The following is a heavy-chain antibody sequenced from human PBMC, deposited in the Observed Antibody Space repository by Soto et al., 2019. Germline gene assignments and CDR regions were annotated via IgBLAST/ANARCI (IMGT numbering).Heavy chain of an antibody. D-gene: IGHD6-19*01. V-gene: IGHV4-4*02. CDR3: ARETGAVAKTYFDY. CDR2: IYHRGST. J-gene: IGHJ4*02. Sequence: QVPLQGSGPGPVKPSGTLSLNFAVPSGYLSSRNWWGWVRQPPGKGLVGNGEIYHRGSTNYNPSLKSRVTISVDKSKNQFSLKLSSVTAADTAVYYCARETGAVAKTYFDYWGQGTLVTVSS. CDR1: SGYLSSRNW.